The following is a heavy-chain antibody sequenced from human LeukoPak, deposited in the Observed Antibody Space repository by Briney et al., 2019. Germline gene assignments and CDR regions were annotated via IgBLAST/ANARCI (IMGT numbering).Heavy chain of an antibody. Sequence: PGGSLRLSCAASGFTFSSYWMHWVRQAPGKGLVWVSRIKGDGSSTSYADSVKGRFTISRDNAKNTLYLQMNSLRAEDTAVYYCARENPGRGGSFDYWGQGTLVTVSS. J-gene: IGHJ4*02. CDR1: GFTFSSYW. CDR2: IKGDGSST. V-gene: IGHV3-74*01. D-gene: IGHD3-10*01. CDR3: ARENPGRGGSFDY.